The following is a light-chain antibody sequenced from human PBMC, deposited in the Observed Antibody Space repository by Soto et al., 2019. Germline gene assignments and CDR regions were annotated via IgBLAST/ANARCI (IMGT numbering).Light chain of an antibody. J-gene: IGKJ1*01. Sequence: MVLTQSPGNLSLSPGERATLSCRASQSVNSRYLAWYQQKPGQAPRLVIYGAFTRATGIPDRFIGSGSGTDFSRTISRLEPEEFTVYYCQQSPGTFGQGTKVEIK. V-gene: IGKV3-20*01. CDR3: QQSPGT. CDR2: GAF. CDR1: QSVNSRY.